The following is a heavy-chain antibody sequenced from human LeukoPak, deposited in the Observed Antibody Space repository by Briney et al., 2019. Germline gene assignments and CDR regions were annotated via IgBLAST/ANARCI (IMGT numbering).Heavy chain of an antibody. D-gene: IGHD1-26*01. CDR1: GFTFSSYD. CDR3: AKGNWGERLDWYFDL. J-gene: IGHJ2*01. CDR2: ITGSGGST. Sequence: PGGSLRLSCAASGFTFSSYDMSWVRQAPGSRLEWVSDITGSGGSTYYADSVKGRFTISRDNSKNTLYLQMNSLRAEDTAVYYCAKGNWGERLDWYFDLWGRGTLVTVSS. V-gene: IGHV3-23*01.